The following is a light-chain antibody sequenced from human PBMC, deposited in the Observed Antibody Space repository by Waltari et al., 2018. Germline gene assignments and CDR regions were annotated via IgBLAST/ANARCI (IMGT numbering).Light chain of an antibody. Sequence: SSEMTQDPAVSVALGQTVTITCQGGGLRTFYANWYQQKPGQAPPLVIYDGDNRPSGIPDRFSGSRSGNTASLTISGAQAEDEADYYCNTRDISGDHLVFGSGTKVTVL. CDR1: GLRTFY. J-gene: IGLJ1*01. CDR2: DGD. CDR3: NTRDISGDHLV. V-gene: IGLV3-19*01.